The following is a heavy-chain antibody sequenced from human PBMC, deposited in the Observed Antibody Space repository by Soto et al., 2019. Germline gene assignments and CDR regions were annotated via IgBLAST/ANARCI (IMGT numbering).Heavy chain of an antibody. CDR3: ARGADGITIATAFDI. D-gene: IGHD3-3*01. J-gene: IGHJ3*02. Sequence: GSSLRLSCAASGFTLSSYEMNWVRQAPGKGLEWVSYISSSGRTIYYADSVKGRFIISRDNAKNSLYLQMNSLRAEDTATYYCARGADGITIATAFDIWGQGTMVTVTS. CDR2: ISSSGRTI. CDR1: GFTLSSYE. V-gene: IGHV3-48*03.